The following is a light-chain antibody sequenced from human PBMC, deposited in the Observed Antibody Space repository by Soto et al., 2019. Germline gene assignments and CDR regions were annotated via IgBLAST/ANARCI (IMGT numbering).Light chain of an antibody. CDR3: QHYVERSPIT. CDR1: QGISSY. CDR2: GAS. Sequence: IQLTQSPSSLSASVGDRVTITCRASQGISSYLGWYQQKPGKAPKLLIYGASTLQSGVPSRFSGSGSGTDFTLTISRLEPEDFALYYCQHYVERSPITFGQGTRLEIK. J-gene: IGKJ5*01. V-gene: IGKV1-9*01.